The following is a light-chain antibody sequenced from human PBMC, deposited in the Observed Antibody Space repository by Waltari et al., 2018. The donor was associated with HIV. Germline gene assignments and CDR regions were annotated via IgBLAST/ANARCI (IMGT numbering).Light chain of an antibody. J-gene: IGLJ1*01. CDR3: ATWDGSLGGAYV. CDR2: RDN. Sequence: QSVLTQPPSASGTPGQRVTISCSGTTSNVGSNFVSWYQQLPGTAPKLLIYRDNGRPSGVPDRFSGSKSGASASLAISGLRSEDEGDYYCATWDGSLGGAYVFGAGTKVSVL. CDR1: TSNVGSNF. V-gene: IGLV1-47*01.